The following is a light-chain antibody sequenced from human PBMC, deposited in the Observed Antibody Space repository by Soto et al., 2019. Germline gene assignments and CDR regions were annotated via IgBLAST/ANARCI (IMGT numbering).Light chain of an antibody. V-gene: IGKV1-39*01. CDR2: AAS. J-gene: IGKJ5*01. CDR1: QSISSY. Sequence: DIQMTQSPSSLSASVGDRVTISCLASQSISSYLNWYQQKPGKAPKLLIFAASSLQSGVPSRFSGSGSGTDFTLTVSSLQPEDSATYYCQQSYTSRITFGLGTRLEIK. CDR3: QQSYTSRIT.